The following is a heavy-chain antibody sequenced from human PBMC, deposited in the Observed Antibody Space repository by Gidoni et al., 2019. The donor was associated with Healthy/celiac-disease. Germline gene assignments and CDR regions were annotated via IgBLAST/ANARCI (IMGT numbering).Heavy chain of an antibody. V-gene: IGHV7-4-1*02. CDR3: ARGFGELLYDAFDI. CDR2: INTNTGNP. CDR1: GYTFTRYP. Sequence: QVQLVHSGSELKKPGASVRVSFTASGYTFTRYPINWVRQAPGQGLEWMGWINTNTGNPTYVQGFTGRFVFSLDTSVSTAYLQISSLKAEDTAVYYCARGFGELLYDAFDIWGQGTMVTVSS. J-gene: IGHJ3*02. D-gene: IGHD3-10*01.